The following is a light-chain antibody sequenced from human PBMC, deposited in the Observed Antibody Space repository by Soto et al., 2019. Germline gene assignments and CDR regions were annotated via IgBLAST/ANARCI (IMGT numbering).Light chain of an antibody. V-gene: IGKV4-1*01. CDR1: QSLLYSSNNKNY. CDR2: WAS. CDR3: HQYYGTPYT. J-gene: IGKJ2*01. Sequence: DIVMTQSPDSLTVSLGERATINCKSNQSLLYSSNNKNYLSWYQHKPGQPPRLLIYWASTREPGVPDRFSGGGTETDFTLTISSLRAEDVAIYYCHQYYGTPYTFGQGTKLEIK.